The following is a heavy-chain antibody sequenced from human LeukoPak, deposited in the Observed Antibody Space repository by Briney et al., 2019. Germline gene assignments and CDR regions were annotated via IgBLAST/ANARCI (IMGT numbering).Heavy chain of an antibody. Sequence: GGSLRLSCAASGFDFSSNWMHWVRHAPGQGLVWVSRIKGDGISTNYADSVKGRFTISRDIAKNTLYLQMNSLRAEDTGVYYCAKPHYWGIDYWGGGTLVTVS. CDR3: AKPHYWGIDY. J-gene: IGHJ4*02. D-gene: IGHD3-16*01. V-gene: IGHV3-74*01. CDR2: IKGDGIST. CDR1: GFDFSSNW.